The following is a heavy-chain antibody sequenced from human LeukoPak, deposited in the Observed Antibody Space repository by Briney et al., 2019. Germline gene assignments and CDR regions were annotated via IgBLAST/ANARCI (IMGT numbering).Heavy chain of an antibody. CDR2: IWYDGNNK. J-gene: IGHJ4*02. CDR3: AKDQASMIVVVIAFDY. Sequence: PGGSLRLSCAASGFTFGSYGMHWVRQAPGKGLEWVAIIWYDGNNKYYADSVKGRFTISRDNSKNTLYLQMNSLRAEDTAVYYCAKDQASMIVVVIAFDYWGQGTLVTVSS. D-gene: IGHD3-22*01. V-gene: IGHV3-33*06. CDR1: GFTFGSYG.